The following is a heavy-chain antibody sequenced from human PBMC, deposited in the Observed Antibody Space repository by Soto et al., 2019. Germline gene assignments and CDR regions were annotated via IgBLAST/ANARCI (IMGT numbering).Heavy chain of an antibody. CDR3: AKDRGGFAGGLDYFDV. D-gene: IGHD3-10*01. CDR2: ISGSGGQA. V-gene: IGHV3-23*01. J-gene: IGHJ4*02. Sequence: EVQLLESGGGLVQPGGSLRLSCAASGFSFDTYAMSRFTMSWVRQAPGKWLEWVSSISGSGGQAYYADSVKGRFTISRANSKNKLHLQMNSLSAEDTAFYYCAKDRGGFAGGLDYFDVWGQGALVTVSS. CDR1: GFSFDTYA.